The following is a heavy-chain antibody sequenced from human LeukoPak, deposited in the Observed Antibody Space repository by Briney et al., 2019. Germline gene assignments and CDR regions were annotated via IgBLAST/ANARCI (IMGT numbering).Heavy chain of an antibody. J-gene: IGHJ6*02. CDR3: ARVSVNPYYYYGMDV. Sequence: ASVKVSCKATGYTFTSYGISWVRQAPGQGLEWMGWISAYNGNTNYAQKLQGRVTMTTDTSTSTAYMELRSLRSDDTAVYYCARVSVNPYYYYGMDVWGQGTAVTVSS. V-gene: IGHV1-18*01. D-gene: IGHD2/OR15-2a*01. CDR2: ISAYNGNT. CDR1: GYTFTSYG.